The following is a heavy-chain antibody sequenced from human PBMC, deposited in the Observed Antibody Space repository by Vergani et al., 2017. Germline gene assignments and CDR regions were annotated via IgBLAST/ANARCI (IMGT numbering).Heavy chain of an antibody. D-gene: IGHD3-10*01. CDR3: AKDLRYYGSGRDYGMDV. Sequence: EVQLVESGGGLVKPGGSLRLSCAASGFTFDDYTMHWVRQAPGKGLEWVSLISWDGGSTYYADSVKGRFTISRDNSKNSRYLQMNSLRTEDTALYYCAKDLRYYGSGRDYGMDVWGQGTTVTVSS. CDR2: ISWDGGST. J-gene: IGHJ6*02. CDR1: GFTFDDYT. V-gene: IGHV3-43*01.